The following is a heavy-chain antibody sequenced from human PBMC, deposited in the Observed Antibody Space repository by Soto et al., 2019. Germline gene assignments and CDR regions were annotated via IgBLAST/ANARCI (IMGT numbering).Heavy chain of an antibody. D-gene: IGHD1-1*01. CDR2: INDDGSHT. CDR1: GFTFSMYW. CDR3: TRGHRSTSTGTGAF. J-gene: IGHJ4*02. V-gene: IGHV3-74*01. Sequence: GWSLRLSCAASGFTFSMYWMHWVRQVPGKGPEWVSRINDDGSHTNYADSVKGRFTISRDNAKNTLYLQMNDLRAEDTAVYYCTRGHRSTSTGTGAFWGQGTLVTVSS.